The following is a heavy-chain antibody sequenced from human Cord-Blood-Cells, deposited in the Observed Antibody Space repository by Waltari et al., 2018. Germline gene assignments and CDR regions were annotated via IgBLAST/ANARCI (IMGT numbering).Heavy chain of an antibody. J-gene: IGHJ4*02. V-gene: IGHV3-53*01. CDR2: IYSGGST. CDR1: GFTVSSNY. D-gene: IGHD3-16*01. Sequence: EVQLVESGGGLIQPGGSLRLSCAASGFTVSSNYMSWVRQAPGQGLEWVSFIYSGGSTYYADSVKGRFIISRDNSKNTLYLQMNSLRAEDTAVYYCARVPLFGDYVDYWGQGTLVTVSS. CDR3: ARVPLFGDYVDY.